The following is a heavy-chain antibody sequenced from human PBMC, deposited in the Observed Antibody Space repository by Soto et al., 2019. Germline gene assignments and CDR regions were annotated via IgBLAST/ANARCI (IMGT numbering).Heavy chain of an antibody. CDR3: AIDRVMFGVATGYYYYGMDV. V-gene: IGHV1-69*06. CDR2: IIPIFGTA. J-gene: IGHJ6*02. D-gene: IGHD3-3*01. Sequence: SVKVSCKASGGTFSSYAISWVRQAPGQGLEWMGGIIPIFGTANYAQKFQGRVTITADKSTSTAYMELSSLRSEDTAVYYCAIDRVMFGVATGYYYYGMDVWGQGTTVTVS. CDR1: GGTFSSYA.